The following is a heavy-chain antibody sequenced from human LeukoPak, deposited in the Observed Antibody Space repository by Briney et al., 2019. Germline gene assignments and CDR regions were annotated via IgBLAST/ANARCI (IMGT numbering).Heavy chain of an antibody. J-gene: IGHJ4*02. V-gene: IGHV4-34*01. CDR3: ARSIDGYKSPEY. CDR1: GGSFSDYY. D-gene: IGHD5-24*01. Sequence: PSETLSLTCAVSGGSFSDYYWSWIRQPPGKGLEWIGEVNHSGSIKYNPSLKSRVTISVDTSKNQFSLRLNSVTAADTAVYHCARSIDGYKSPEYWGQGTLVTVSS. CDR2: VNHSGSI.